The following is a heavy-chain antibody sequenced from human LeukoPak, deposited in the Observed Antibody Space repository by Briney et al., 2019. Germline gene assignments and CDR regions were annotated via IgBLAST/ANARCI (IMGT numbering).Heavy chain of an antibody. D-gene: IGHD6-13*01. V-gene: IGHV3-7*01. J-gene: IGHJ6*02. CDR3: ARGPVAAAGFFTYYYYGMDV. CDR1: GGSISSGGYY. CDR2: IKQDGSEK. Sequence: ETLSLTCTVSGGSISSGGYYWSWIRQHPGKGLEWVANIKQDGSEKYYVDSVKGRFTISRDNAKNSLYLQMNGLRAEDTAVYYCARGPVAAAGFFTYYYYGMDVWGQGTTVTVSS.